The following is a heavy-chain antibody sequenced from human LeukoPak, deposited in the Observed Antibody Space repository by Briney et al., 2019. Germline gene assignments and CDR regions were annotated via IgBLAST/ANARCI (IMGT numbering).Heavy chain of an antibody. CDR1: GGSISSSSYY. Sequence: SETLSLTCTVSGGSISSSSYYWGWLRQPPGKGLEGIGSIYYSGSTYYNPSLKSRVTISVDTSKNQFSLKLSSVTAADTAVYYCARDHGYGSPYYGMDVWGQGTTVTVSS. CDR3: ARDHGYGSPYYGMDV. V-gene: IGHV4-39*02. D-gene: IGHD3-10*01. J-gene: IGHJ6*02. CDR2: IYYSGST.